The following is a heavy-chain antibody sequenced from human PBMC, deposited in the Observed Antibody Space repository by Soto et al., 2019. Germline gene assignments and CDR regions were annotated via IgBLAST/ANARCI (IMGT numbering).Heavy chain of an antibody. Sequence: SETLSLTCAVYGGSFSGYYWSWIRQPPGKGLEWIGEINHSGSTNYNPSLKSRVTISVDTSKNQFSLKLSSVTAADTAVYYCARGLGEQPPDYWGQGTMVTVSS. CDR3: ARGLGEQPPDY. CDR1: GGSFSGYY. V-gene: IGHV4-34*01. CDR2: INHSGST. D-gene: IGHD3-10*01. J-gene: IGHJ4*02.